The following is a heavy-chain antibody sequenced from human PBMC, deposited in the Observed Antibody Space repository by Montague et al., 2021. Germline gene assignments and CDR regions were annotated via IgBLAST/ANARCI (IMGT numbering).Heavy chain of an antibody. CDR1: GFTFSSYW. CDR2: IGDDGVET. CDR3: GVSPRRGGMDV. V-gene: IGHV3-7*01. Sequence: SLRLSCAAPGFTFSSYWMSWVRQAPGKGLEWVANIGDDGVETYYVDSVKGRFTASRDNAKSSLYLQMNSLRAEDTAVYYCGVSPRRGGMDVWGKGTTVTVSS. J-gene: IGHJ6*03.